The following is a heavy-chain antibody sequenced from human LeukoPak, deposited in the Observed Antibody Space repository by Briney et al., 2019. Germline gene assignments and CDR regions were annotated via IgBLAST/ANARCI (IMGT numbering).Heavy chain of an antibody. V-gene: IGHV4-38-2*02. J-gene: IGHJ6*03. CDR3: ARAQYDYVWGSYSDYYYYMDV. D-gene: IGHD3-16*01. Sequence: SETLSLTCTVSGYSISNGYYWGWIRQPPGKGLEWVGSIYHRGSTYYNPSLRSRVTISLDRSKKKFSLKLTSVTAADTAVYYCARAQYDYVWGSYSDYYYYMDVWGKGTTVTVSS. CDR1: GYSISNGYY. CDR2: IYHRGST.